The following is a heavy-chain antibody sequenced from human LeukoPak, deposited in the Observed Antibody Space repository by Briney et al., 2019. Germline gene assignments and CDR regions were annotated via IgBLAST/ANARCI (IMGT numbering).Heavy chain of an antibody. Sequence: GRSLRLSCAASGFTFSSYGMHWVRQAPGKGLEWVAVIWYDGSNKYYADSVKGRFTISRDNSKNTLYPQMNSLRAEDTAVYYCARGFSEGTARPWGNYFDYWGQGTLVTVSS. V-gene: IGHV3-33*01. J-gene: IGHJ4*02. CDR1: GFTFSSYG. D-gene: IGHD3-16*01. CDR2: IWYDGSNK. CDR3: ARGFSEGTARPWGNYFDY.